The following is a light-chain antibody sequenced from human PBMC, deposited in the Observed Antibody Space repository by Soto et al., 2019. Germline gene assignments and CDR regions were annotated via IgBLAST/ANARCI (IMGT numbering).Light chain of an antibody. CDR2: GAS. V-gene: IGKV4-1*01. CDR3: QQYNSIPFT. J-gene: IGKJ2*01. Sequence: DFVMTQAPDSLAVSLGERATINCKSSQSVLYNSNNKNHLGWFQQKPGHPPKLLIYGASFRPSGVPDRFSGSRSGTDFTLTISSLQAQDVAVYYCQQYNSIPFTFGHGTKLEI. CDR1: QSVLYNSNNKNH.